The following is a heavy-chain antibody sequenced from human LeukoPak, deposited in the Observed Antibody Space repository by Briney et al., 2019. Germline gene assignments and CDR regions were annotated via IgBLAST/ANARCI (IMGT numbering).Heavy chain of an antibody. CDR3: ARGYYTLGYFAY. J-gene: IGHJ4*02. D-gene: IGHD3-3*01. V-gene: IGHV3-48*02. CDR1: GFIFSSYS. Sequence: GGSLRLSCAASGFIFSSYSMSWVRQAPGKGLEWLSYISSSNHAIYYADSVKGRFTISIDNAKNSLFLQMNSLRDEDTAVYYCARGYYTLGYFAYWGQGALVTVSS. CDR2: ISSSNHAI.